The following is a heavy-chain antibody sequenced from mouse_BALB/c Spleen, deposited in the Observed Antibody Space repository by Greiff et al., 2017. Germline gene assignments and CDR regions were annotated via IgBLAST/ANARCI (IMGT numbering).Heavy chain of an antibody. J-gene: IGHJ4*01. V-gene: IGHV1S135*01. Sequence: VQLKESGPGLVKPGASVKVSCTASGFSFTDYKMYWVQQSHGKGLEWIGYIDPYNGATSYKQKFKGKATLAVDKSSSTAFMHLNSLTSEDSAVCYCGGGIGGYYGLDYWGQGTSVTVSS. CDR2: IDPYNGAT. CDR1: GFSFTDYK. D-gene: IGHD1-1*02. CDR3: GGGIGGYYGLDY.